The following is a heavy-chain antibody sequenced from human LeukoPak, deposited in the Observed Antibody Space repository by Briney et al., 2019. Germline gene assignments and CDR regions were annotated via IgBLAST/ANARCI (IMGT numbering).Heavy chain of an antibody. CDR3: ARGFIYSYGYGY. Sequence: SETLSLTCAVYGGSFSGYFCAWIRQPPGKGLEWIGEINHSGSTNYNPSLKSRVTISVDTSKNQFSLKLSSVTAADTAVYYCARGFIYSYGYGYWGQGTLVTVSS. CDR1: GGSFSGYF. V-gene: IGHV4-34*01. J-gene: IGHJ4*02. CDR2: INHSGST. D-gene: IGHD5-18*01.